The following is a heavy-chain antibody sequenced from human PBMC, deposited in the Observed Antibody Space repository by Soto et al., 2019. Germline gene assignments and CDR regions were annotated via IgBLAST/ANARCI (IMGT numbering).Heavy chain of an antibody. CDR1: GFTFSDYY. D-gene: IGHD6-13*01. Sequence: HVQLVESGGGLVKPGGSLRLSCAASGFTFSDYYMGWVRQGPGKGLEWLSYISGSSSHTNYADSVRGRFTISRDNAKNSLYLQMNSLRAEDSAVYYCARVTEAAPEDLWGRGTLVTVSS. CDR3: ARVTEAAPEDL. CDR2: ISGSSSHT. J-gene: IGHJ2*01. V-gene: IGHV3-11*05.